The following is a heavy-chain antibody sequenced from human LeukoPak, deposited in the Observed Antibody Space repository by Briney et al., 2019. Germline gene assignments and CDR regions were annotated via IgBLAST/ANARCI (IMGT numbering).Heavy chain of an antibody. V-gene: IGHV3-30*02. D-gene: IGHD3-10*01. Sequence: GGSLRLSCAASGFTFSSYAMHWVRQAPGKGLEWVAFIRYDGRNKYYADSVKGRFTISRDNAKNSLYLQMNSLRAEDTAVYYCARNLLWFGGSYYYYGMDVWGQGTTVTVSS. CDR3: ARNLLWFGGSYYYYGMDV. CDR1: GFTFSSYA. J-gene: IGHJ6*02. CDR2: IRYDGRNK.